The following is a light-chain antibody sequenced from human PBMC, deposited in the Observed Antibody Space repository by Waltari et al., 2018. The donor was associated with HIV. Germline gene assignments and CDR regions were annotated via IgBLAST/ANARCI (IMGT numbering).Light chain of an antibody. CDR1: SSDVGSYNL. J-gene: IGLJ3*02. CDR2: EDD. Sequence: SALTQPASVSGSPGQAITVSCTGSSSDVGSYNLVSWYQQHPGKAPKLMIYEDDKRPSGVSNRFSGSKSGNTASLTISGLQAEYEADYYCCSYAGSTTWLFGGGTKLTVL. V-gene: IGLV2-23*01. CDR3: CSYAGSTTWL.